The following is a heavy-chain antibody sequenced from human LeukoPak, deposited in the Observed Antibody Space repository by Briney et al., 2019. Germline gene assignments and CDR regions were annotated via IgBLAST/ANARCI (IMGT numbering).Heavy chain of an antibody. CDR3: ARDLDSSSWYRGFDY. CDR1: GFTFSSYG. CDR2: IRYDGSNK. Sequence: GGSLRLSCAASGFTFSSYGMHWVRQAPGKGLEWVAFIRYDGSNKYYADSVKGRFTISRDNSKNTLYLQMNSLRVEDTAVYYCARDLDSSSWYRGFDYWGQGTLVTVSS. J-gene: IGHJ4*02. V-gene: IGHV3-30*02. D-gene: IGHD6-13*01.